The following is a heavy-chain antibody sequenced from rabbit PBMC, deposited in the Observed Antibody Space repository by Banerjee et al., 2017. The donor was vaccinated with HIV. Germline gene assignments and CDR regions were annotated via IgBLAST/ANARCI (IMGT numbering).Heavy chain of an antibody. CDR2: IYAGDGHT. CDR1: GFSFSSSYW. V-gene: IGHV1S45*01. Sequence: EESGGDLVKPEGSLTLTCTASGFSFSSSYWICWVRQAPGKGLEWIGCIYAGDGHTYYASWAKGRFTISKTSSTTVTLQMTSLTAADTATYFCAREPYLDYAVYGYAFFDLWGPGTLVTVS. J-gene: IGHJ4*01. CDR3: AREPYLDYAVYGYAFFDL. D-gene: IGHD6-1*01.